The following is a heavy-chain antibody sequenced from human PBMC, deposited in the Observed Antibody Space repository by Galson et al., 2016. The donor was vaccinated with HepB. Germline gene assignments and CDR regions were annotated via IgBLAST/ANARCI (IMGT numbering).Heavy chain of an antibody. CDR2: IKEDGSKT. D-gene: IGHD6-19*01. CDR3: ARYGDEAGWNFQH. V-gene: IGHV3-7*03. J-gene: IGHJ1*01. CDR1: GFTFSRFW. Sequence: SLRLSCAASGFTFSRFWMNWVRQAPGKGLEWVASIKEDGSKTSYVDSVKGRFTIFRDNVENSLYLQMNSLRAEDTAVYYCARYGDEAGWNFQHWGQGTLVTVSS.